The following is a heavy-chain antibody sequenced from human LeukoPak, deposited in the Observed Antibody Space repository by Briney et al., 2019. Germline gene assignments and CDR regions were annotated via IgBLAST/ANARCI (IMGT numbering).Heavy chain of an antibody. V-gene: IGHV4-39*01. CDR1: GGSISSTSYY. Sequence: SETLSLTCIVSGGSISSTSYYWGWIRQPPGKGLEWIGNIYYSGSTDYNPSLKSRVTMSVDMSKNQFSLKLSSVTATDTAVYYCARRAGYNSGWYWFDPWGQGALVTVSS. CDR2: IYYSGST. D-gene: IGHD6-19*01. J-gene: IGHJ5*02. CDR3: ARRAGYNSGWYWFDP.